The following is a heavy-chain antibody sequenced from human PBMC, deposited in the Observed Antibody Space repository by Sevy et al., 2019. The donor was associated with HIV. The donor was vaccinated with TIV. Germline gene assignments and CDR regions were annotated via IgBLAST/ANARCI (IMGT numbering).Heavy chain of an antibody. CDR3: VRDKEVGASILDA. D-gene: IGHD1-26*01. CDR1: GFNFRNFW. J-gene: IGHJ5*02. Sequence: GGSLRLSCVASGFNFRNFWMSWVRQAPGKGLECVADIKQDGSEAYYVDSVKGRFTISRDNAKNSLYLQMNSLRDVDTAMYFCVRDKEVGASILDAWGQGTPVTVSS. V-gene: IGHV3-7*03. CDR2: IKQDGSEA.